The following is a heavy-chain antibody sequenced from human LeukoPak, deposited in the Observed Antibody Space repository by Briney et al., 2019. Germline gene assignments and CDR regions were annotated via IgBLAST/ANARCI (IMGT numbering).Heavy chain of an antibody. CDR3: AKGVDAIFRVVLNYFDY. Sequence: GGSLRLSCAASGFTFSSDSMSWVRQAPGKGLEWVSAISGGGGSTYYADSVKGRFTISRDNSKNTMYLQMNRLRAEETAVYYCAKGVDAIFRVVLNYFDYWGQGTLVTVSS. D-gene: IGHD3-3*01. V-gene: IGHV3-23*01. CDR2: ISGGGGST. CDR1: GFTFSSDS. J-gene: IGHJ4*02.